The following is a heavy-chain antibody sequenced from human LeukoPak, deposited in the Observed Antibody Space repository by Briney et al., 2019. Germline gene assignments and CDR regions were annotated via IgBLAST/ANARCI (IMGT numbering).Heavy chain of an antibody. CDR1: GYTLTELS. D-gene: IGHD2-15*01. J-gene: IGHJ4*02. CDR3: ATAEYCSGGSCYSLDY. CDR2: FDPEDGET. Sequence: GASVKVSCTVSGYTLTELSMHWVRQAPGKGLEWRGGFDPEDGETIYAQKFQGRVTMTEDTSTDTAYMELSSLRSEDTAVYYCATAEYCSGGSCYSLDYWGQGTLVTVSS. V-gene: IGHV1-24*01.